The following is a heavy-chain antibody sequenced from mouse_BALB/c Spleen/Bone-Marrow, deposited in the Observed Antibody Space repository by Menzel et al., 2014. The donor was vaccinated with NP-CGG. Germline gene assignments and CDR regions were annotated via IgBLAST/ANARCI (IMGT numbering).Heavy chain of an antibody. CDR2: INPTTGYT. J-gene: IGHJ2*01. CDR1: GYTFTSYT. V-gene: IGHV1-4*02. CDR3: ARGDFFDY. Sequence: LEESAAELARPGASVKMSCKASGYTFTSYTMHWVKQRPGQGLEWIGYINPTTGYTDYNQNFKDKTSLTADKSSSTAYMQLSSLTPEDSAVYYCARGDFFDYWGQGTTLTVSS.